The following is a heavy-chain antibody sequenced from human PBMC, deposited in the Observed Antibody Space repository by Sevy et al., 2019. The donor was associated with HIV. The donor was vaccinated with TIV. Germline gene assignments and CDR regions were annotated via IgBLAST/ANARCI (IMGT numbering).Heavy chain of an antibody. V-gene: IGHV1-24*01. Sequence: ASVKVSCKVSGSTLSQLSMHWVRQAPGKGLEWMGSFDPEDGETNYAQKFQGRLTMTEDTSTDTAYMELSSLRSEDTAVYYCATTKDYYDSSGYPFDYWGQGTLVTVSS. D-gene: IGHD3-22*01. CDR3: ATTKDYYDSSGYPFDY. CDR1: GSTLSQLS. CDR2: FDPEDGET. J-gene: IGHJ4*02.